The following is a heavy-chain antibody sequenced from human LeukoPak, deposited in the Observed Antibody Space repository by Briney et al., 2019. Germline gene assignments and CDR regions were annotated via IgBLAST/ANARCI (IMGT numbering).Heavy chain of an antibody. Sequence: PSETLSLTCTVSGGSISTGGYYWSWIRQHPGKGLEWIGYIHYSGSTYYKPSLKSRVTISLDTSNNQFSLRLSSLAAADTAVYYCARHWMAVAHYWYFDLWGRGNLVTVSS. CDR3: ARHWMAVAHYWYFDL. J-gene: IGHJ2*01. CDR1: GGSISTGGYY. V-gene: IGHV4-31*03. D-gene: IGHD6-19*01. CDR2: IHYSGST.